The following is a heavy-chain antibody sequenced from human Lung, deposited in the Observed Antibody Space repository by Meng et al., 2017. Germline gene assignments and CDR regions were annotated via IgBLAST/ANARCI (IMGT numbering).Heavy chain of an antibody. J-gene: IGHJ4*02. Sequence: RWAADWLRPRGNLSPPRAAQGGSSSGSYWRWIGQSPAKGLDWIGKINHGGSTNYNPSLESRVTISVDTPKNQFSLRLTSMTGADTAVYYCARERHSTIIRGVIDFWGQGALVTVSS. CDR1: GGSSSGSY. CDR3: ARERHSTIIRGVIDF. V-gene: IGHV4-34*01. D-gene: IGHD3-10*01. CDR2: INHGGST.